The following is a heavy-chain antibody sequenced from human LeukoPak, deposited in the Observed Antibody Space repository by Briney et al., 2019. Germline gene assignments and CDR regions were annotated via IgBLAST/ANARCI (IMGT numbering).Heavy chain of an antibody. J-gene: IGHJ4*01. CDR3: ARSRSGFYDYWDY. D-gene: IGHD5-12*01. CDR2: FYHSGNT. CDR1: GDSIYTYY. Sequence: PSETLSLTCTVSGDSIYTYYWNWIRQPPGKALEWIGFFYHSGNTSYNPSLKSRVTISVDTSKNQFSLEVSSVTAADTAVYYCARSRSGFYDYWDYWGHGALVTVSS. V-gene: IGHV4-59*01.